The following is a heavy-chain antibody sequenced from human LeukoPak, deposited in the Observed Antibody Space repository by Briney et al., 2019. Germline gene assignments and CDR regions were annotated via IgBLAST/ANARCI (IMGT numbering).Heavy chain of an antibody. J-gene: IGHJ4*02. Sequence: GGSLRLSCAASGFTFSSYGMHWVRQAPGKGQEWVAVISYDGSNKYYADSVKGRFTISRDNSKNTLYLQMKSLRAEDTAVYYCAKDVYSSSSFDYWGQGTLVTVSS. CDR2: ISYDGSNK. D-gene: IGHD6-6*01. CDR3: AKDVYSSSSFDY. V-gene: IGHV3-30*18. CDR1: GFTFSSYG.